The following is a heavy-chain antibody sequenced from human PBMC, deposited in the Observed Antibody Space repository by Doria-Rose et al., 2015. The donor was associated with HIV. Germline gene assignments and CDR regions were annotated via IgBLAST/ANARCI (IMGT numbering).Heavy chain of an antibody. CDR3: ARIKSSRWYHKYYLDF. CDR1: GVSLSSPGMG. Sequence: QESGPVLVKPTETLTLTCTVSGVSLSSPGMGVSWIRQPPGKALEWLANMFSDDERSYKTSLKSRLTISRGTSKSQVVLTMTDMDPVDTATYYCARIKSSRWYHKYYLDFWGQGTLVIVSA. J-gene: IGHJ4*02. V-gene: IGHV2-26*01. CDR2: MFSDDER. D-gene: IGHD6-13*01.